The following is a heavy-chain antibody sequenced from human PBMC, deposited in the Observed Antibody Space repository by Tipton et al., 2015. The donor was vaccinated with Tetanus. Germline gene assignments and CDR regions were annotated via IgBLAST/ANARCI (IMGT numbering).Heavy chain of an antibody. CDR2: INWNGDNR. V-gene: IGHV3-20*04. J-gene: IGHJ5*02. Sequence: GSLRLSCEASGFRFHDHGMSWVRQGPGKGLEWVSGINWNGDNRDYVDSVKGRFTISRDNANNFLYLQMTSLRPEDTAFYYCAKYGWNGVTWGQGTLVPVSS. D-gene: IGHD1-1*01. CDR3: AKYGWNGVT. CDR1: GFRFHDHG.